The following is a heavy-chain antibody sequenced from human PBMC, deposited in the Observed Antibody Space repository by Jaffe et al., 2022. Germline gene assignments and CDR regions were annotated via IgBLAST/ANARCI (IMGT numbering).Heavy chain of an antibody. Sequence: QVQLVESGGGVVQPGGSLRLSCAASGFTFSSYGMHWVRQAPGKGLEWVAFIRYDGSNKYYADSVKGRFTISRDNSKNTLYLQMNSLRAEDTAVYYCAKDSRAGSSGWYVLYYFDYWGQGTLVTVSS. CDR1: GFTFSSYG. CDR3: AKDSRAGSSGWYVLYYFDY. CDR2: IRYDGSNK. D-gene: IGHD6-19*01. J-gene: IGHJ4*02. V-gene: IGHV3-30*02.